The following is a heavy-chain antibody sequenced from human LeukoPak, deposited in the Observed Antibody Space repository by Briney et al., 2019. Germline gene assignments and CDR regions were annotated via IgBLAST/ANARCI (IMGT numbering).Heavy chain of an antibody. V-gene: IGHV3-23*01. Sequence: PGGSLRLSCAASGFTFLTYAMSWVRQAPGEGLEWVAGISGGSGSTYYADSVKGRFTVSRDNSKSTLYLQMNSLRAADTAVYYCAKGFSTYVYNWFDPWGQGTLVTVSS. CDR2: ISGGSGST. CDR1: GFTFLTYA. CDR3: AKGFSTYVYNWFDP. J-gene: IGHJ5*02. D-gene: IGHD3-16*01.